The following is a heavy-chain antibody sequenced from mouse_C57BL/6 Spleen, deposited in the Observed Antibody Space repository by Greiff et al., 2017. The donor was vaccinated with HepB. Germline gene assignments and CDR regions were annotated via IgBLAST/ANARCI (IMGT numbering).Heavy chain of an antibody. D-gene: IGHD1-1*01. J-gene: IGHJ2*01. CDR1: GYTFTSYW. V-gene: IGHV1-69*01. CDR3: ARWGDYGSSGDY. CDR2: IDPSDSYT. Sequence: QVQLQQPGAELVMPGASVKLSCKASGYTFTSYWMHWVKQRPGQGLEWIGEIDPSDSYTNYNQKFKGKSTLTVDKSSSTAYMQLSSLTSEDSAVYYCARWGDYGSSGDYWGQGTTLTVSS.